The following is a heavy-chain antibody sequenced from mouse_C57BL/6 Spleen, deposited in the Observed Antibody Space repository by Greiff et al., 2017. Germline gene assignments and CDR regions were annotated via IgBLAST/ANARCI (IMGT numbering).Heavy chain of an antibody. CDR1: GYSITSGYY. Sequence: DVKLVESGPGLVKPSQSLSLTCSVTGYSITSGYYWNWIRQFPGNKLEWMGYISYDGSNNYNPSLKNRISITRDTSKNQFFLKLNSVTTEDTATYYCARGDDGYWYFDVWGTGTTVTVSS. V-gene: IGHV3-6*01. J-gene: IGHJ1*03. D-gene: IGHD2-3*01. CDR2: ISYDGSN. CDR3: ARGDDGYWYFDV.